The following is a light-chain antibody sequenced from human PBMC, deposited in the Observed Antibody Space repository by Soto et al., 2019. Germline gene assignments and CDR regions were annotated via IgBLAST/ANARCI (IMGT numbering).Light chain of an antibody. Sequence: DIVMTQAPLSVPGTPGEPACISWGSSESVLHSNGYNYLDWYLQKPGQSPQLLIYLGSNRASGVPDRFSGSGSGTDFTMKISRVEAEDVGVYYCMQALQTPPTFGQGTKVDIK. J-gene: IGKJ1*01. CDR3: MQALQTPPT. CDR2: LGS. V-gene: IGKV2-28*01. CDR1: ESVLHSNGYNY.